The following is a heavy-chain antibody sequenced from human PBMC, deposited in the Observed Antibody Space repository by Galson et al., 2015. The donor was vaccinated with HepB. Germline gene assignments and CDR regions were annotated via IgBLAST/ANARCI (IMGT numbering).Heavy chain of an antibody. Sequence: SETLSLTCTVSGGSISSYYWSWIRQPPGKGLEWIGYIYYSGSTNYNPSLKSRVTISVDTSKNQFSLKLSSVTAADTAVYYCARGDIEVVTAILPDYWGQGTLVTVSS. CDR1: GGSISSYY. CDR2: IYYSGST. CDR3: ARGDIEVVTAILPDY. J-gene: IGHJ4*02. D-gene: IGHD2-21*02. V-gene: IGHV4-59*01.